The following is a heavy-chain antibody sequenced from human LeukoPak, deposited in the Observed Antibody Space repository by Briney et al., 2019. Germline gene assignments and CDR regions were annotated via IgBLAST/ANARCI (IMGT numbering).Heavy chain of an antibody. J-gene: IGHJ4*02. V-gene: IGHV3-23*01. CDR2: MSGDATST. CDR3: AKRTSGSSWYSSDY. D-gene: IGHD6-13*01. Sequence: GGTLRLSCAASGFTFSSYAMNWVRQAPGKGLEWVSTMSGDATSTYYADSVKGRFTISRDNSKNTLYLQMNSLRAEDTAVYYCAKRTSGSSWYSSDYWGQGTLVTVSS. CDR1: GFTFSSYA.